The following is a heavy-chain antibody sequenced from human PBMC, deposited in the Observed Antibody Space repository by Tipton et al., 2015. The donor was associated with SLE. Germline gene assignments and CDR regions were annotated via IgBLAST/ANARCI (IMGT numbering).Heavy chain of an antibody. Sequence: TLSLTCTVSGYSISSGYYWGWIRQPPGKGLEWIGSIYYSGSTYYNPSLKSRVTISVDTSKNQFSLKLSSVTAADTAVYYCARVTTVTTDYYYGMDVWGQGTTVTVSS. V-gene: IGHV4-38-2*02. CDR2: IYYSGST. CDR1: GYSISSGYY. CDR3: ARVTTVTTDYYYGMDV. D-gene: IGHD4-17*01. J-gene: IGHJ6*02.